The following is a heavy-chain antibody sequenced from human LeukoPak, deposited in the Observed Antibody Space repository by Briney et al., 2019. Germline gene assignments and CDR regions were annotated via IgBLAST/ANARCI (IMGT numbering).Heavy chain of an antibody. V-gene: IGHV3-23*01. J-gene: IGHJ4*02. CDR2: ISGSGGST. Sequence: GGSLRLSCAASGFTFSSYAMSWVRQAPGKGLEWVSAISGSGGSTYYADSVKGRFTISRDNSKNTLYLQMYSLRAEDTAVYYCAKVTTVVTEFDYWGQGTLVTVSS. CDR1: GFTFSSYA. CDR3: AKVTTVVTEFDY. D-gene: IGHD4-23*01.